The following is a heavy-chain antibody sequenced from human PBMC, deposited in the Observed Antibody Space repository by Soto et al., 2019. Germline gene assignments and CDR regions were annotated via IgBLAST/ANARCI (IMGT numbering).Heavy chain of an antibody. CDR2: ISGSGGST. V-gene: IGHV3-23*01. CDR3: EQDWHGGSFDY. CDR1: GFTFSSYA. D-gene: IGHD3-10*01. J-gene: IGHJ4*02. Sequence: GSLRLSCAASGFTFSSYAMSWVRQAPGKGLEWVSAISGSGGSTYYADSVKGRFTISRDNSKNTLYLQMNSLRAEDTAVYYCEQDWHGGSFDYWGQGTLVTVYS.